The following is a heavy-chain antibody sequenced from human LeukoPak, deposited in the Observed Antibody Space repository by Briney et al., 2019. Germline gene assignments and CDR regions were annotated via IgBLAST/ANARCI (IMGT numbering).Heavy chain of an antibody. Sequence: SETLSLTCAVYGGSFSGYYWSWIRQPPGKGLEWIGSIYYSGSTYYNPSLKSRVTISVDTSKNQFSLKLSSVTAADTAVYYCATTDSGSFDYWGQGTLVTVSS. CDR3: ATTDSGSFDY. V-gene: IGHV4-34*01. CDR1: GGSFSGYY. J-gene: IGHJ4*02. CDR2: IYYSGST. D-gene: IGHD1-26*01.